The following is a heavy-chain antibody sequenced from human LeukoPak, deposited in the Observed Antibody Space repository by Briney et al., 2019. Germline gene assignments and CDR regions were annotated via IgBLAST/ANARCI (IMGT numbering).Heavy chain of an antibody. CDR1: GGSISSSSYY. CDR2: IYYSGST. CDR3: ARWKYFDFCFDY. D-gene: IGHD3-3*01. J-gene: IGHJ4*02. Sequence: PSETLSLTCTVSGGSISSSSYYWGWIRQPPGKGLEWIGSIYYSGSTYYNPSLKSRVTISVDTSKNQFSLKLSSVTAADTAVYYCARWKYFDFCFDYWGQGTLVTVSS. V-gene: IGHV4-39*07.